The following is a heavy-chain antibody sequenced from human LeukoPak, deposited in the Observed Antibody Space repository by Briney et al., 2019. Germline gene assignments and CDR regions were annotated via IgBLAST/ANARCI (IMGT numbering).Heavy chain of an antibody. V-gene: IGHV1-18*01. CDR2: ISGYNGHT. CDR3: ARDYDILTAYDYFDY. Sequence: ASVKVSCKASGYTFTRSGINWVRQAPGQGLEWMGWISGYNGHTNYAQKFQDRVTLTTDTSTSTAFMEVRSLRSDDTAVYYCARDYDILTAYDYFDYWGQGTLVTVSS. J-gene: IGHJ4*02. D-gene: IGHD3-9*01. CDR1: GYTFTRSG.